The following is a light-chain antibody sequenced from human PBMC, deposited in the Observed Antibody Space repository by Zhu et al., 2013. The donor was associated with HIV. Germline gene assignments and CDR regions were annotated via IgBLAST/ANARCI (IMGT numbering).Light chain of an antibody. Sequence: QSVLTQPPSVSAAPGQKVTISCSGSSSNIGNNYVSWYQQLPGTAPKLLIYDNNKRPSVIPDRFSGSKSGTSATLDITELQTGDEAYYYCGTWDSSLSTGGVFGGRDPADRP. V-gene: IGLV1-51*01. CDR3: GTWDSSLSTGGV. CDR2: DNN. J-gene: IGLJ3*02. CDR1: SSNIGNNY.